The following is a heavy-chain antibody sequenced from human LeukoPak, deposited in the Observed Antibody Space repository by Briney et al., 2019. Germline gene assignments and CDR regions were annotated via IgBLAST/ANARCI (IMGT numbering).Heavy chain of an antibody. Sequence: SETLSLTCTVSGGSISSSSYYWGWIRQPPGKGLEWIGSIYYSGSTYYNPSLKSRVTISVDTSKNQFSLKLSSVTAADTAVYYCARLNQGDYYGSGSYYRGGPFDYWGQGTLVTVSP. CDR2: IYYSGST. CDR1: GGSISSSSYY. V-gene: IGHV4-39*01. J-gene: IGHJ4*02. D-gene: IGHD3-10*01. CDR3: ARLNQGDYYGSGSYYRGGPFDY.